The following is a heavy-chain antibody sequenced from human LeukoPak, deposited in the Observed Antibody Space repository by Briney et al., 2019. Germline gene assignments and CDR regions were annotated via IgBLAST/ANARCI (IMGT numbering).Heavy chain of an antibody. Sequence: PGGSLRLSCAASGFTFSSYGMHWVRQAPGKGLEWVAVISYDGSNKYYADSVKGRFTISRDNSKNTLYLQMNSLRAEDTAVYYCAKDRRYSSGLFDYWGQGTLVTVSS. CDR2: ISYDGSNK. CDR3: AKDRRYSSGLFDY. CDR1: GFTFSSYG. J-gene: IGHJ4*02. D-gene: IGHD6-19*01. V-gene: IGHV3-30*18.